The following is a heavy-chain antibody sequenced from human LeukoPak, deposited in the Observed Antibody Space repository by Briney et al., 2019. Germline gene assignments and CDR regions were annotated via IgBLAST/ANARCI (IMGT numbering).Heavy chain of an antibody. CDR3: ARDGTAAGLYFDL. CDR2: IRQDGGEK. CDR1: GFTFTDYW. J-gene: IGHJ4*01. Sequence: GGSLRLSYAVSGFTFTDYWMNWVRQAPGKGLEWVASIRQDGGEKYYVDSVKGRFTISRDNTKNSLYLQMSALRAEDTAVYYCARDGTAAGLYFDLWGQGTLVTVSS. D-gene: IGHD6-13*01. V-gene: IGHV3-7*01.